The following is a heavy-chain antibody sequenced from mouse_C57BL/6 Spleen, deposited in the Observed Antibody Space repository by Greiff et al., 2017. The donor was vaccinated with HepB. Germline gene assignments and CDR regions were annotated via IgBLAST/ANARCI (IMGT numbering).Heavy chain of an antibody. CDR3: ARLYVGYYAWFAY. CDR1: GYTFTSYW. J-gene: IGHJ3*01. Sequence: QVQLQQSGAELVRPGSSVKLSCKASGYTFTSYWMHWVKQRPIQGLEWIGNIDPSDSETHYNQKFKDKATLTVDKSSSTAYMQLSSLTSEDSAVYYCARLYVGYYAWFAYWGQGSLVTASA. V-gene: IGHV1-52*01. CDR2: IDPSDSET. D-gene: IGHD1-1*01.